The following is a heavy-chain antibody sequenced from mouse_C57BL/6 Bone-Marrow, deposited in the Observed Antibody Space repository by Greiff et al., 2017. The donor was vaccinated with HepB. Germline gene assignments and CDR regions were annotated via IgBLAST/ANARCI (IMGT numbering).Heavy chain of an antibody. CDR2: IRSKSNNYAT. CDR1: GFSFNTYA. CDR3: VVYDYAWFAY. J-gene: IGHJ3*01. Sequence: EVQLVESGGGLVQPKGSLKLSCAASGFSFNTYAMNWVRQAPGKGLEWVARIRSKSNNYATYYADSVKDRFTISRDDSESMPYLQMNNLKTEDTAMYYCVVYDYAWFAYWGQGTLVTVSA. V-gene: IGHV10-1*01. D-gene: IGHD2-4*01.